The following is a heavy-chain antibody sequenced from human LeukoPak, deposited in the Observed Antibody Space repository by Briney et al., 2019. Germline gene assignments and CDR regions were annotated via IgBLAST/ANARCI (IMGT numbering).Heavy chain of an antibody. Sequence: GGSLRLSCAASGFTFTTYGMHWVRQAPGKGLEWVAFIQNDEIDKFYADSVKGRFTVSRDNAKNSLYLQMNTLRAEDTAVYYCARDPQYSYDDSGTFDSWGQGTLVTVSS. D-gene: IGHD3-22*01. CDR2: IQNDEIDK. CDR3: ARDPQYSYDDSGTFDS. V-gene: IGHV3-30*02. CDR1: GFTFTTYG. J-gene: IGHJ4*02.